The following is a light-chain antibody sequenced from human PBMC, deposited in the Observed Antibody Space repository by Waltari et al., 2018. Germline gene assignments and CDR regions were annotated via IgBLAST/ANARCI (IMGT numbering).Light chain of an antibody. V-gene: IGLV2-14*02. Sequence: QSALTQPASVSGSPGQSITISCTGTSSDIGTYNIASWYQQHPGRAPTLIIYDANKRPSGVSVRFSGSKSGNTASLTISGLQAEDEADYYCSSYTRVSASVIFGGGTKLTVL. CDR1: SSDIGTYNI. CDR2: DAN. J-gene: IGLJ2*01. CDR3: SSYTRVSASVI.